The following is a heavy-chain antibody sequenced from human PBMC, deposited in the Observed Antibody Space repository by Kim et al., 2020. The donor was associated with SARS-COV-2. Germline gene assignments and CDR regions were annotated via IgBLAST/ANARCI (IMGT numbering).Heavy chain of an antibody. V-gene: IGHV3-30*04. Sequence: GGSLRLSCAASGFTFSSYAMHWVRQVPGKGLEWVAVISYDGSNKYYADSVKGRFTISRDNSKNTLYLQMNSLRAEDTAVYYCAREGEYYYDSSGYYPRGTYFDYWGQGTLVTVSS. J-gene: IGHJ4*02. D-gene: IGHD3-22*01. CDR3: AREGEYYYDSSGYYPRGTYFDY. CDR1: GFTFSSYA. CDR2: ISYDGSNK.